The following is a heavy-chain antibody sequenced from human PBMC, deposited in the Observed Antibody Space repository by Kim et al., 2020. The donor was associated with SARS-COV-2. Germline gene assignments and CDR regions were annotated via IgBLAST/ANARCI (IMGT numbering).Heavy chain of an antibody. CDR2: TWYDVGRK. CDR1: GFTLTSFG. J-gene: IGHJ4*02. CDR3: ARATVFTGNFDN. Sequence: GGSLRLSCAASGFTLTSFGMHWVRQAPGKGLEWGASTWYDVGRKYYADSVKGRFTISRDTFTNILFLQMNSLRVDDTAVYFCARATVFTGNFDNWGRGTLVTVSS. D-gene: IGHD4-17*01. V-gene: IGHV3-33*02.